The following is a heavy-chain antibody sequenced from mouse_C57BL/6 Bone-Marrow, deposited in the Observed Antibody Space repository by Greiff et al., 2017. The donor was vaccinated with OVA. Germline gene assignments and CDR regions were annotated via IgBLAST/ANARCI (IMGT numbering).Heavy chain of an antibody. J-gene: IGHJ2*01. CDR3: TVYGSSYLDY. V-gene: IGHV14-4*01. CDR1: GFNIKDDY. Sequence: EVKLVESGAELVRPGASVKLSCTASGFNIKDDYMHWVKQRPEQGLEWIGWIDPENGDTEYASKFQGKATITADTSSNTAYLQLSSLTSEDTAVYYCTVYGSSYLDYWGQGTTLTVSS. CDR2: IDPENGDT. D-gene: IGHD1-1*01.